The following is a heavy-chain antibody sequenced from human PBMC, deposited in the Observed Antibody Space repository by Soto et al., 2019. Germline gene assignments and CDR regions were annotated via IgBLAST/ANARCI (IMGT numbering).Heavy chain of an antibody. CDR2: ISAYNGNT. V-gene: IGHV1-18*01. D-gene: IGHD2-15*01. Sequence: ASVKVSCKASGYTFTSYGISWVRQAPGQGLEWMGWISAYNGNTNYAQKLQGRVTMTTDTSTSTAYMELRSLRSDDTAVYYCARDRGSNKQDIVVVVAATPDYYYGMDVWGQGTTVTVSS. CDR1: GYTFTSYG. CDR3: ARDRGSNKQDIVVVVAATPDYYYGMDV. J-gene: IGHJ6*02.